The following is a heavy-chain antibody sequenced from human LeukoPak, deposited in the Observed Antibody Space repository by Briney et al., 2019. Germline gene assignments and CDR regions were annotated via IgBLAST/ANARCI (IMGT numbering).Heavy chain of an antibody. J-gene: IGHJ4*02. V-gene: IGHV3-9*01. CDR2: LGWNGDII. CDR3: AKGSLIAASGTLFDF. D-gene: IGHD6-13*01. Sequence: RAGRSLRLSCAASGFTFDDYSMDWVRQSPGKGLEWLSGLGWNGDIIDYADSVEGRFTISRDNAKNSLYLQMDSLKTEDTALYYCAKGSLIAASGTLFDFWGQGTRVTVSS. CDR1: GFTFDDYS.